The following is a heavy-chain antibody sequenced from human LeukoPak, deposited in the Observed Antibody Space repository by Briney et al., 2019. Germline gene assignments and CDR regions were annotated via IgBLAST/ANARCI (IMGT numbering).Heavy chain of an antibody. Sequence: GVSLKISCKGSGYTFTSYCIGWVRQMRGKGLEWMGIIYPGDSDIRYSPSFQGQVTISADKSISTAYLQWSSLKASDTAMYYCARSTESDSYYNYYMDVWGKGTTVTVSS. D-gene: IGHD3-10*01. CDR3: ARSTESDSYYNYYMDV. CDR2: IYPGDSDI. J-gene: IGHJ6*03. V-gene: IGHV5-51*01. CDR1: GYTFTSYC.